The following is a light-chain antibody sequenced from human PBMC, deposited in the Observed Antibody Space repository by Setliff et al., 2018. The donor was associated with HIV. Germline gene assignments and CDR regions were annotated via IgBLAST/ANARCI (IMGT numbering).Light chain of an antibody. CDR2: EVS. V-gene: IGLV2-14*01. J-gene: IGLJ2*01. Sequence: QSALTQPASVSGSPGQSITISCTATSSDVGGYNYVSWYQQHPGKAPKLMIYEVSNRPSGVSNRFSGSKSGNPASLPISGLQAEDEADYYCSSYTSSSTHVIFGGGTKVTVL. CDR3: SSYTSSSTHVI. CDR1: SSDVGGYNY.